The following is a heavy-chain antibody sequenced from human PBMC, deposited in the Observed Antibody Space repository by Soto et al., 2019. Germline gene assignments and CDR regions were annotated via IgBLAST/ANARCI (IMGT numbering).Heavy chain of an antibody. Sequence: SETLSLTCTVSGGSINRYYWSWIRQPPGKGLEWIGHISYTGSTNYNPSLKSRITISIDTSKNHFSLNLNSVTAADSAIYYCASLELCPALGTFDYCGQGTPLTVSS. V-gene: IGHV4-59*08. D-gene: IGHD1-7*01. CDR2: ISYTGST. CDR3: ASLELCPALGTFDY. CDR1: GGSINRYY. J-gene: IGHJ4*02.